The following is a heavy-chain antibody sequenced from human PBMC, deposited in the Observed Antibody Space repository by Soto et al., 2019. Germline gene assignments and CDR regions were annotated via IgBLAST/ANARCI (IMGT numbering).Heavy chain of an antibody. CDR1: GYTFTSYA. J-gene: IGHJ4*02. Sequence: ASVKVSCKASGYTFTSYAMHWVRQAPGQRLEWMGWINAGNGNTKYSQKFQGRVTITRDTSASTAYMELSSLRSEDTAVYYCARDPTFYDFWSGYQGYYFDYWGQGTLVTVSS. V-gene: IGHV1-3*01. D-gene: IGHD3-3*01. CDR2: INAGNGNT. CDR3: ARDPTFYDFWSGYQGYYFDY.